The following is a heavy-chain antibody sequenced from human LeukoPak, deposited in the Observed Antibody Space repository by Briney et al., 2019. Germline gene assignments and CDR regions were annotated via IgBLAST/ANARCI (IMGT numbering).Heavy chain of an antibody. D-gene: IGHD3-10*01. V-gene: IGHV4-59*05. CDR1: GGSISSYY. CDR2: IYYSGST. J-gene: IGHJ5*02. CDR3: ARNRYYYGSGNYGVPNWFDP. Sequence: PSETLSLTCTVSGGSISSYYWSWIRQPPGKGLEWIGSIYYSGSTYYNPSLKSRVTISVDTSKNQFSLKLSSVTVADTAVYYCARNRYYYGSGNYGVPNWFDPWGQGTLVTVSS.